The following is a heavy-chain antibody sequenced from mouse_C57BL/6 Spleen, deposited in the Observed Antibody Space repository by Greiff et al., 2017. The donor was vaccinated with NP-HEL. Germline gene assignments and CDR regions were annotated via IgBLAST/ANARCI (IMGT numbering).Heavy chain of an antibody. CDR3: ARHEDGYYDYDAYAMDY. J-gene: IGHJ4*01. D-gene: IGHD2-4*01. V-gene: IGHV1-62-2*01. Sequence: QVQLQQSGAELVKPGASVKLSCKASGYTFTEYTIHWVKQRSGQGLEWIGWFYPGSGSIKYNEKFKDKATLTADKSSSTVYMELSRLTSEDSAVYFCARHEDGYYDYDAYAMDYWGQGTSVTVSS. CDR1: GYTFTEYT. CDR2: FYPGSGSI.